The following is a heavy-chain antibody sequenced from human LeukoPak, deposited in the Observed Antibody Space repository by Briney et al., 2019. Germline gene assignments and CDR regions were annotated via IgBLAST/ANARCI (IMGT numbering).Heavy chain of an antibody. D-gene: IGHD6-19*01. J-gene: IGHJ5*02. V-gene: IGHV1-69-2*01. Sequence: ATVKISCKVSGYTFSDYYMHWVQQAPGKGHEWMGLVDPEDGETIYAEKFQGRVTITADTSTDTAYMELSSLRSEDTAVYYCATLGGTGYSSGWLTGTNEVKYNWFDPWGQGTLVTVSS. CDR2: VDPEDGET. CDR3: ATLGGTGYSSGWLTGTNEVKYNWFDP. CDR1: GYTFSDYY.